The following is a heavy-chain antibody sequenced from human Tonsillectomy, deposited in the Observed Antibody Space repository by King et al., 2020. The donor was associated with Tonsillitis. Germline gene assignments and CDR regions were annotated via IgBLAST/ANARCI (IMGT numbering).Heavy chain of an antibody. J-gene: IGHJ4*02. Sequence: QLVQSGAEVKKPGASVKVSCKASGYTFTGYYMHWVRQAPGQGLEWMGWIIPNSCGTNYAQKFQGRVTMTRDTSISTAYMELSRLRSDDTAVYYCARGITIFGVVIMSYFDYWGQGTLVTVSS. D-gene: IGHD3-3*01. CDR3: ARGITIFGVVIMSYFDY. CDR2: IIPNSCGT. CDR1: GYTFTGYY. V-gene: IGHV1-2*02.